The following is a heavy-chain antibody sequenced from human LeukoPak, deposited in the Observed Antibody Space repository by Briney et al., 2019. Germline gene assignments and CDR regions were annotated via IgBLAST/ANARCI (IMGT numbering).Heavy chain of an antibody. V-gene: IGHV3-30-3*01. D-gene: IGHD7-27*01. CDR3: ARDVGGLGMSDAFDI. CDR2: ISYDGSNK. J-gene: IGHJ3*02. Sequence: GGSLRLSCAASGFTFSSYAMHWVRQAPGKGLEWVAVISYDGSNKYYADSVKGRFTISRDNAKNSLYLQMNSLRAEDTAVYYCARDVGGLGMSDAFDIWGQGTMVTVSS. CDR1: GFTFSSYA.